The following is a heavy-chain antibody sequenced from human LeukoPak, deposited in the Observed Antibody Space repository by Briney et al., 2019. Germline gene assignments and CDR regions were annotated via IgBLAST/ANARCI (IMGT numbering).Heavy chain of an antibody. V-gene: IGHV3-23*01. CDR1: GFTFSTYA. CDR2: ITDSGGST. CDR3: AKGTTAPSVFIDY. D-gene: IGHD1-1*01. Sequence: GGSLRLSCAASGFTFSTYAMSWVRQAPGKGLEWVSTITDSGGSTYYADSMKGRCIISRDNSKNTLCLQMNSLRAEDTAVYYCAKGTTAPSVFIDYWGQGTLVTVSS. J-gene: IGHJ4*02.